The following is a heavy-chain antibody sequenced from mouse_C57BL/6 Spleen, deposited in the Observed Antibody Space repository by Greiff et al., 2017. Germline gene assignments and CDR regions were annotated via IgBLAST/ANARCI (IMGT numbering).Heavy chain of an antibody. CDR1: GYSFTGYY. CDR3: ARSTIYYDYDVDYAMDY. J-gene: IGHJ4*01. V-gene: IGHV1-42*01. CDR2: INPSTGGT. Sequence: VQLQQSGPELVKPGASVKISCKASGYSFTGYYMNWVKQSPEKSLEWIGEINPSTGGTTYNQKFKAKATLTVDKSSSTAYMQLKSLTSEDSAVYYCARSTIYYDYDVDYAMDYWGQGTSVTVSS. D-gene: IGHD2-4*01.